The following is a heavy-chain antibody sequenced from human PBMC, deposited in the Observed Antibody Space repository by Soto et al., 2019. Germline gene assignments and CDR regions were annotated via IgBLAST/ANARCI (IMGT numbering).Heavy chain of an antibody. CDR3: AKGGVYDSFDF. J-gene: IGHJ4*02. V-gene: IGHV4-30-2*06. D-gene: IGHD2-8*02. Sequence: SGSLALTCTVSGVTISYGGYSWSWIRQSPGKGLEWLGYISHLDTTYYNPSFKSRVFLSINTTSNLFSLSLSSMTAADKAVYYCAKGGVYDSFDFWGQGILVTVSS. CDR1: GVTISYGGYS. CDR2: ISHLDTT.